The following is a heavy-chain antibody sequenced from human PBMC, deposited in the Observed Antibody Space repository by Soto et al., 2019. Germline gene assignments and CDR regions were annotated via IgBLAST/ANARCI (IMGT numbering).Heavy chain of an antibody. CDR2: IYYSGSA. V-gene: IGHV4-31*03. D-gene: IGHD1-7*01. CDR3: ARGPGSTRYFDL. Sequence: QVQLQESGPGLLKSSQTLSLTCTVSGGSISSGGYYWSWIRQHPGKGLEWIAYIYYSGSAYFNPSLKSRVTISVDTSKNQFSLKLNSVTAADTAVYFCARGPGSTRYFDLWGRGTLVTVSS. CDR1: GGSISSGGYY. J-gene: IGHJ2*01.